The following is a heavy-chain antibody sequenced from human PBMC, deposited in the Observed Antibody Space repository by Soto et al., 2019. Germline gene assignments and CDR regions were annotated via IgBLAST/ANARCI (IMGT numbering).Heavy chain of an antibody. CDR1: GYTFNTYG. D-gene: IGHD4-17*01. CDR2: ISGYDGNT. CDR3: ARTTPSSDY. J-gene: IGHJ4*02. V-gene: IGHV1-18*01. Sequence: ASVKVSCKTSGYTFNTYGIIWVRQAPGQGLEWMGWISGYDGNTNYAQEFQGRVTMTTDTSTSTAYLELRSLRSDDTAVYYCARTTPSSDYWGQGTLDTVSS.